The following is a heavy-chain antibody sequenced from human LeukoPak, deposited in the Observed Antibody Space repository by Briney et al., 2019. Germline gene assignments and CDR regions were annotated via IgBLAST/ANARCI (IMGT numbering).Heavy chain of an antibody. V-gene: IGHV3-11*01. CDR1: GGSFSGYY. D-gene: IGHD5/OR15-5a*01. CDR3: VRDKELSTIALAY. Sequence: LSLTCAVYGGSFSGYYWSWIRQAPGKGLEWVSYISNSNSVIYYADSVKGRFTISRDNAKNSLYLQMNSLRAEDTAVYYCVRDKELSTIALAYWGQGTLVTVSS. CDR2: ISNSNSVI. J-gene: IGHJ4*02.